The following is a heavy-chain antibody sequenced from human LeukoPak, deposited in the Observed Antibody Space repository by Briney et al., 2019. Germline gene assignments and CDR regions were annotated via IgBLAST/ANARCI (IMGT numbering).Heavy chain of an antibody. CDR2: MNPNSGNT. CDR1: GYTFTSYD. Sequence: ASVNVSFTSSGYTFTSYDINWVRQATGQGLEWMGWMNPNSGNTGYAQKFQGRVTMTRNTSISTAYMELSSLRSEDTAVYYCARGPPSVVGELDYWGQGTLVTVSS. CDR3: ARGPPSVVGELDY. J-gene: IGHJ4*02. V-gene: IGHV1-8*01. D-gene: IGHD3-10*01.